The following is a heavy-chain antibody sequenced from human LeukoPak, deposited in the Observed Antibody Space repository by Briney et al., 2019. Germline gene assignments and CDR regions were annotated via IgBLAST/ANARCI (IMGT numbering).Heavy chain of an antibody. Sequence: SGGSLRLSCAASGFTFSTYSMIWVRQAPGKGLEWVSYISSSGTTIYYADSVKGRFTISRDNVKHSLYLQMNSLRDDDTAVYYCARVNMVGATHFDYWGQGTLVTVSS. CDR2: ISSSGTTI. J-gene: IGHJ4*02. CDR3: ARVNMVGATHFDY. V-gene: IGHV3-48*02. D-gene: IGHD1-26*01. CDR1: GFTFSTYS.